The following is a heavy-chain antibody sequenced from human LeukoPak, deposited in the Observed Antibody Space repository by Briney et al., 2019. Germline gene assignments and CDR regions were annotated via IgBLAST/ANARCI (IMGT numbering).Heavy chain of an antibody. Sequence: GGSLRLSCAASGFTVSSNYMSWVRQAPGKGLEWVSVIYSGGSTYYADSVKGRFTISRDNAKNSLYLQMNSLRAEDTAVYYCARDRVEYYDSSGYYHFDYWGQGTLVTVSS. J-gene: IGHJ4*02. CDR3: ARDRVEYYDSSGYYHFDY. V-gene: IGHV3-53*01. CDR1: GFTVSSNY. CDR2: IYSGGST. D-gene: IGHD3-22*01.